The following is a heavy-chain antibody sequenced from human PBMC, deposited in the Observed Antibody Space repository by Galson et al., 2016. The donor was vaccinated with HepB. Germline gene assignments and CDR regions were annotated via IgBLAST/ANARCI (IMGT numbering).Heavy chain of an antibody. CDR3: ARELNMVVTSGIDY. D-gene: IGHD4-23*01. Sequence: SLRLSCAASGFTFSSFAMSWVRQAPGKGLEWVSAIRPSGSMSYYADSVRGRFTISRDNSKNTLFLQMDSLRADDTAVYYCARELNMVVTSGIDYWGQGTLVTVSS. J-gene: IGHJ4*02. CDR2: IRPSGSMS. V-gene: IGHV3-23*01. CDR1: GFTFSSFA.